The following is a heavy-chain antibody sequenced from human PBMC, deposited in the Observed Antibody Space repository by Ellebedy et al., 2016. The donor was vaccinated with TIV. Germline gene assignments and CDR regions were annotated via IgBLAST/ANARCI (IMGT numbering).Heavy chain of an antibody. D-gene: IGHD2/OR15-2a*01. J-gene: IGHJ4*02. CDR2: IRSKAYGGTA. CDR1: GFTFGDYC. CDR3: TRAPRNVEGNMYFDY. V-gene: IGHV3-49*03. Sequence: GGSLRLSXTSSGFTFGDYCMAWFRQAPGKGLEWVGFIRSKAYGGTAQYAASGKGRFTISLDDSKTIAYLQMTSLKTEDSAVYYCTRAPRNVEGNMYFDYWGQGALVTVFS.